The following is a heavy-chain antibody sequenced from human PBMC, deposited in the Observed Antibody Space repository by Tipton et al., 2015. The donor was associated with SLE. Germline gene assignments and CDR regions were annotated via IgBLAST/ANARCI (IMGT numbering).Heavy chain of an antibody. V-gene: IGHV3-20*04. CDR3: AKDKGSSWTLRYSDL. CDR1: GFTFDDYG. D-gene: IGHD6-13*01. J-gene: IGHJ2*01. Sequence: SLRLSCAASGFTFDDYGMSWVRQAPGKGLEWVSGINWNGGSTGYADSVKGRFTISRDNAKNSLYLQMNSLRTEDTALYYCAKDKGSSWTLRYSDLWGRGTLVTVSS. CDR2: INWNGGST.